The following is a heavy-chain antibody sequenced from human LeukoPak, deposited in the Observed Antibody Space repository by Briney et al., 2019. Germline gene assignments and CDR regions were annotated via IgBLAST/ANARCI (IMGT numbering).Heavy chain of an antibody. J-gene: IGHJ6*02. Sequence: GGSLRLSCAASGFTFSSYAMSWVRQAPGKGLEWVSAISGSGGSTYYADSVKGRFTISRDNSKNTLYLQMNSLRGEDTAIYYCARYPDFYYAMDVWGQGTTVTVSS. D-gene: IGHD3-16*02. CDR2: ISGSGGST. CDR3: ARYPDFYYAMDV. CDR1: GFTFSSYA. V-gene: IGHV3-23*01.